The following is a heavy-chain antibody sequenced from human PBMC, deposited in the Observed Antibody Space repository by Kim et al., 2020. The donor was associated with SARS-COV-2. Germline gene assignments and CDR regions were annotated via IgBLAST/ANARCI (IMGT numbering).Heavy chain of an antibody. CDR3: ARDMSDSSGYFFW. J-gene: IGHJ4*02. CDR2: IWYDGSNK. Sequence: GGSLRLSCAASGFTFSSYGMHWVRQAPGKGLEWVAIIWYDGSNKYYADSVKGRFTISRDNSKNTLYLQMNSLRAEDTAVYYCARDMSDSSGYFFWWGQGSLVTVSS. CDR1: GFTFSSYG. V-gene: IGHV3-33*01. D-gene: IGHD3-22*01.